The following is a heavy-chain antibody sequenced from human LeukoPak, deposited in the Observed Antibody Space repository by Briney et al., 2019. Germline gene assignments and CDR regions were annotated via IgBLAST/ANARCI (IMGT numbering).Heavy chain of an antibody. CDR3: ARDGSSWYFGAFDI. CDR1: GFTFSSYS. V-gene: IGHV3-21*01. J-gene: IGHJ3*02. CDR2: ISSSSSYI. Sequence: GGSLRLSCAASGFTFSSYSMNWVRQAPGKGLEWVSSISSSSSYIYYADSVKGRFTISRDNAKNSLYLQMNSLRAEDTAVYYCARDGSSWYFGAFDIWGQGTMVTVSS. D-gene: IGHD6-13*01.